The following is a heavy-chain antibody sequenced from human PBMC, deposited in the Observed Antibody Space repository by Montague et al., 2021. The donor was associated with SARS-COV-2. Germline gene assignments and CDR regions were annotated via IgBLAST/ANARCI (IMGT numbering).Heavy chain of an antibody. CDR2: IYNGGST. Sequence: SETLSLTCTVSGDSIRNSDYSWGWVRQPPGNGLEWIVNIYNGGSTFYNPSLKSRVTIFVDTSKNQFSLKLSSVTAADTAVYYCATRTRYPQNDFGFWGQGTLVTVSS. D-gene: IGHD1-14*01. V-gene: IGHV4-39*01. CDR3: ATRTRYPQNDFGF. J-gene: IGHJ4*02. CDR1: GDSIRNSDYS.